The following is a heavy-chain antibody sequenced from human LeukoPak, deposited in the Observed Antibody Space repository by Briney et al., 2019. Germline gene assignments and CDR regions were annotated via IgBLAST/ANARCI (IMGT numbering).Heavy chain of an antibody. D-gene: IGHD2-15*01. CDR3: AKSRRAYCSGGSCFGLWDY. V-gene: IGHV3-30*04. CDR2: ISYDGSNK. Sequence: GGSLRLSCAASGFTFSSYAMHWVRQAPGKGLEWVAVISYDGSNKYYADSAKGRFTISRDNSKNTLYLQMNSLRAEDTAVYYCAKSRRAYCSGGSCFGLWDYWGQGTLVTVSS. J-gene: IGHJ4*02. CDR1: GFTFSSYA.